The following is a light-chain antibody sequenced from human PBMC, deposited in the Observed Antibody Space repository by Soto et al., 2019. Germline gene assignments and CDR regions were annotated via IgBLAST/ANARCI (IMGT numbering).Light chain of an antibody. Sequence: TQSTSTLSASVGDRVTITCRASQSIRGNKVAWYQQKPGQAPRLLIYDSSNRATGVPARFSGSGSVTDFTLTISDLQPEDFAIYYCQQRRSWPTFGQGTRLEI. CDR2: DSS. CDR1: QSIRGN. J-gene: IGKJ5*01. V-gene: IGKV3-11*01. CDR3: QQRRSWPT.